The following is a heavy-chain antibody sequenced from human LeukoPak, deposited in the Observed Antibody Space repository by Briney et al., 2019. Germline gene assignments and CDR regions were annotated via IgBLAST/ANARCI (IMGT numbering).Heavy chain of an antibody. CDR1: GFSFSAYW. V-gene: IGHV3-7*04. Sequence: GGSLRLSCAASGFSFSAYWMTWVRQAPGTGLEWVANINPAGSETYYVDPVRGRFSISRDNAKNLVYLQMNSLRAEDTAVYYCARGGSYGYYFDYWGQGTLVTVSS. D-gene: IGHD5-18*01. J-gene: IGHJ4*02. CDR3: ARGGSYGYYFDY. CDR2: INPAGSET.